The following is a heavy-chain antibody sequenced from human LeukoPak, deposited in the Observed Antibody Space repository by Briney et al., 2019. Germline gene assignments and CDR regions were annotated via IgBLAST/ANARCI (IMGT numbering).Heavy chain of an antibody. Sequence: SETLSLTCTVSGGSISSSSYYWGWIRQPPGKGLEWIGEINHSGSTNYNPSLKSRVTISVDTSKNQFSLKLSSVTATDTAVYHCARALPYSGSESYPNWFDPWGQGTLVTVSS. J-gene: IGHJ5*02. CDR1: GGSISSSSYY. D-gene: IGHD3-10*01. CDR2: INHSGST. CDR3: ARALPYSGSESYPNWFDP. V-gene: IGHV4-39*07.